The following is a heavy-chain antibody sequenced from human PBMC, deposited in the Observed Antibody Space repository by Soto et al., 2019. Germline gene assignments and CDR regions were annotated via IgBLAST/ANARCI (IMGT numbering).Heavy chain of an antibody. CDR1: GFIFSNYA. CDR3: AKDGNGDYAYYYYGMDV. Sequence: PGGSLRLSCAASGFIFSNYAMSWVRQAPGKGPEWVSSISGSGVNTFYADSVKGRFTISRDNAKNSLYLQMNSLRAEDTALYYCAKDGNGDYAYYYYGMDVWGQGTTVTVSS. CDR2: ISGSGVNT. J-gene: IGHJ6*02. V-gene: IGHV3-23*01. D-gene: IGHD4-17*01.